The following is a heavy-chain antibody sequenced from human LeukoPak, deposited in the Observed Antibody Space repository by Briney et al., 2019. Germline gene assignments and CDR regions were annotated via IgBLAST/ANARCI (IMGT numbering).Heavy chain of an antibody. V-gene: IGHV4-34*01. CDR3: ARLPRTRYSSSWGFDP. J-gene: IGHJ5*02. CDR1: GGSFSGYY. Sequence: SXTLSLTCAVYGGSFSGYYWSWIRQPPGKGLGWVGEINHSGSTNYNPSLKIRVTISVDTSKNQFSLKLSSVTAADTAVYYCARLPRTRYSSSWGFDPWGQGTLVTVSS. CDR2: INHSGST. D-gene: IGHD6-13*01.